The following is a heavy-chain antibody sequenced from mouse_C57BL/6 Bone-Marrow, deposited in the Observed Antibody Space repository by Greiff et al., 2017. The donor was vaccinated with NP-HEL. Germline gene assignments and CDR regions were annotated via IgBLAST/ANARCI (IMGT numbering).Heavy chain of an antibody. Sequence: VQLQQSGAELVKPGASVKLSCKASGYTFTSYWMHWVKQRPGQGLEWIGMIHPNSGSTNYNEKFKSKATLTVDKSSSTAYMQLSSLTSEDSAVYYCARGGGYGNPWFAYWGQGTLVTVSA. CDR2: IHPNSGST. D-gene: IGHD2-1*01. CDR3: ARGGGYGNPWFAY. CDR1: GYTFTSYW. V-gene: IGHV1-64*01. J-gene: IGHJ3*01.